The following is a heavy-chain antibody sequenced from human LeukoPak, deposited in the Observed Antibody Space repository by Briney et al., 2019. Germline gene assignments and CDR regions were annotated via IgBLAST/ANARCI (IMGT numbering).Heavy chain of an antibody. J-gene: IGHJ4*02. CDR2: INHSGST. D-gene: IGHD3-22*01. Sequence: SETLSLTCAVYGGSFSGYYWSWIRQPPGKGLEWIGEINHSGSTNYNPSLKSRVTISVDTSKNQFSLKLSSVTAADTAVYYCARDHWDSSGFYDAYWGQGTLVTVSS. CDR1: GGSFSGYY. CDR3: ARDHWDSSGFYDAY. V-gene: IGHV4-34*01.